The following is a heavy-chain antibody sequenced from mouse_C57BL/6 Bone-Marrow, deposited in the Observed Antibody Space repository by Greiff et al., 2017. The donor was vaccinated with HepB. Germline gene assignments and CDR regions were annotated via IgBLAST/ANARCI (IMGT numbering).Heavy chain of an antibody. V-gene: IGHV5-12*01. J-gene: IGHJ4*01. D-gene: IGHD1-1*01. CDR3: ARLITTVVAYYAMDY. CDR2: ISNGGGST. CDR1: GFTFSDYY. Sequence: EVQLVESGGGLVQPGGSLKLSCAASGFTFSDYYMYWVRQTPEKRLEWVAYISNGGGSTYYPDTVKGRFTISRDNAKNTLYLQMSRLKSEDTAMYYCARLITTVVAYYAMDYWGQGTSVTVSS.